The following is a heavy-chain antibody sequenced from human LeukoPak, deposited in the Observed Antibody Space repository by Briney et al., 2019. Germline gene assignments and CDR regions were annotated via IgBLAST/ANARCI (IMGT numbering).Heavy chain of an antibody. D-gene: IGHD6-13*01. J-gene: IGHJ6*02. Sequence: GGSLRLSCAASGFTFSSYGMHWVRQAPGKGLEWVAVIWYDGSNKYYADSVKGRFTISRDNSKNTLYLQMNSLRAEDTAVYYCARDPVGSPAGTEDYYGMDVWGQGTTVTVSS. V-gene: IGHV3-33*01. CDR1: GFTFSSYG. CDR3: ARDPVGSPAGTEDYYGMDV. CDR2: IWYDGSNK.